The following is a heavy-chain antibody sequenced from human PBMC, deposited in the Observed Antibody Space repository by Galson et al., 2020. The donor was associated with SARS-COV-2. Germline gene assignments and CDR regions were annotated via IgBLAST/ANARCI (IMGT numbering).Heavy chain of an antibody. Sequence: GESLKISCAASGFTFSSYSMNWVRQAPGKGLEWVSYISRSSSTIYYADSVKGRFTISRDNAKNSLYLQMNSLRAEDTAVYYCAREVNERWFDPWGQGTTVTVSS. D-gene: IGHD1-1*01. CDR2: ISRSSSTI. V-gene: IGHV3-48*01. CDR1: GFTFSSYS. CDR3: AREVNERWFDP. J-gene: IGHJ5*01.